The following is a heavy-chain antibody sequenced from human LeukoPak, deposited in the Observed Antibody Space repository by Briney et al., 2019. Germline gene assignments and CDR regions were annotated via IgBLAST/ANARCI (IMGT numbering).Heavy chain of an antibody. Sequence: GGSLRLSCAVSGFYIDTYDMNWVRQAPGKGLEWISYISNSGYTIHYADSVKGRFIISRDEANNSLFLQMYRLTAEDTGVYYCVRNSAFAHWGQGTLVIVSS. CDR3: VRNSAFAH. V-gene: IGHV3-48*03. J-gene: IGHJ4*02. D-gene: IGHD2-15*01. CDR2: ISNSGYTI. CDR1: GFYIDTYD.